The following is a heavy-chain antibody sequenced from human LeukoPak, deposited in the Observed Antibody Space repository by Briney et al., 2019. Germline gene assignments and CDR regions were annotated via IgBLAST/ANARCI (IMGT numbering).Heavy chain of an antibody. D-gene: IGHD3-22*01. CDR2: ISSNGGST. J-gene: IGHJ4*01. CDR3: ASSYFYDSTSYYPFDY. Sequence: GGSLRLSCAASGVAFSRYAMHWIRQSPGKGLEFFSVISSNGGSTYYASSVKGRFTISRDNSKTTVYLQMGSLKPEDMAVYFCASSYFYDSTSYYPFDYWGPGTLVTVSS. V-gene: IGHV3-64*01. CDR1: GVAFSRYA.